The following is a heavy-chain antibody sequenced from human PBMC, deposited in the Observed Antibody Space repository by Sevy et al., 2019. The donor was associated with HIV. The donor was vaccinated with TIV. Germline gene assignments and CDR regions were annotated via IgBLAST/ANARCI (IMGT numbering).Heavy chain of an antibody. V-gene: IGHV3-23*01. Sequence: GGSLRLSCAASGFIFSSYAMTWVRQAPGKGLEWVSTISGSGGSTYYADSVKGRFTISRDNSKKMLDLQMNSLRAEDTAVYYCEAIATAGRDYWGQGTLVTVSS. CDR2: ISGSGGST. J-gene: IGHJ4*02. CDR1: GFIFSSYA. CDR3: EAIATAGRDY. D-gene: IGHD6-13*01.